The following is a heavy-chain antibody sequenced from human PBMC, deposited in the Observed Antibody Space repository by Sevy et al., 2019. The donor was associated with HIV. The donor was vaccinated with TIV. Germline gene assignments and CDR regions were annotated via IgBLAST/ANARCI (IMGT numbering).Heavy chain of an antibody. J-gene: IGHJ4*02. Sequence: SETLSLTCTVSGGSIATSSYYWGWIRQPPGKGLEWIGSIYYSGSTYYNPSLKSRVTMSEDTSKNQFSLKLNSVTAADTAVYYCAREYSGTYYYFDYWGQGTLVTVSS. D-gene: IGHD1-26*01. V-gene: IGHV4-39*02. CDR3: AREYSGTYYYFDY. CDR2: IYYSGST. CDR1: GGSIATSSYY.